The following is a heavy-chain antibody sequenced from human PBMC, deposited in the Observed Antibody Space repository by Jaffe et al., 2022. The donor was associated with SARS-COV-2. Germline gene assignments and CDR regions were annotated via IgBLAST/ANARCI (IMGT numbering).Heavy chain of an antibody. Sequence: EVQLVESGGGLVKPGGSLRLSCAASGFTFSSYSMNWVRQAPGKGLEWVSSISSSSSYIYYADSVKGRFTISRDNAKNSLYLQMNSLRAEDTAVYYCARVEEMVYYDSSGYNFDYWGQGTLVTVSS. D-gene: IGHD3-22*01. CDR3: ARVEEMVYYDSSGYNFDY. V-gene: IGHV3-21*01. J-gene: IGHJ4*02. CDR2: ISSSSSYI. CDR1: GFTFSSYS.